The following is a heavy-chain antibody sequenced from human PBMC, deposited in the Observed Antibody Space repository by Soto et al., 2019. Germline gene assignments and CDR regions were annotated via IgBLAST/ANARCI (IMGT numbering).Heavy chain of an antibody. CDR2: IYGNDEE. V-gene: IGHV2-5*01. CDR3: THRRNSCSGGVCHVWYDP. J-gene: IGHJ5*02. D-gene: IGHD2-15*01. Sequence: SGPTLVNPTQTLTLTCTFSGFSLTHVGVAVGWIRQPPGKALEWLALIYGNDEEFYSPSLRSRLTITKDTSKNQVVLTMTNMGPVDTATYYCTHRRNSCSGGVCHVWYDPWGQGTLVTV. CDR1: GFSLTHVGVA.